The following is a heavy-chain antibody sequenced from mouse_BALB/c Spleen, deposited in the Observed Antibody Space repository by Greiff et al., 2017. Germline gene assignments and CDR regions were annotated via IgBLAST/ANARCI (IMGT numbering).Heavy chain of an antibody. CDR2: ISSGSSTI. V-gene: IGHV5-17*02. CDR3: ARGDYDGSWFAY. J-gene: IGHJ3*01. CDR1: GFTFSSFG. Sequence: EVMLVESGGGLVQPGGSRKLSCAASGFTFSSFGMHWVRQAPEKGLEWVAYISSGSSTIYYADTVKGRFTISRDNPKNTLFLQMTSLRSEDTAMYYCARGDYDGSWFAYWGQGTLVTVSA. D-gene: IGHD2-4*01.